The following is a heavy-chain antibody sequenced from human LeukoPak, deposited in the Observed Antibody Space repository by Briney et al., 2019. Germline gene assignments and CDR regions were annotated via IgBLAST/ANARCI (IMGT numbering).Heavy chain of an antibody. CDR2: ISGGGDSA. CDR3: AKDRYCSSTRCYGDFDY. J-gene: IGHJ4*02. Sequence: GGSLRLSCEASGFTFSSYAMSWVRQAPGKGLEWVSVISGGGDSAFYADSVKGQFTISRDNSKNTLYLQMNSLRAEDTAVYYCAKDRYCSSTRCYGDFDYWGQGTPVTVSS. V-gene: IGHV3-23*01. CDR1: GFTFSSYA. D-gene: IGHD2-2*01.